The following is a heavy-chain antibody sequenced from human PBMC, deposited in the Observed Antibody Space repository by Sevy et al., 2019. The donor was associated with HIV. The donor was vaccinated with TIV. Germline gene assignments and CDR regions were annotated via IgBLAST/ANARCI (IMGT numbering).Heavy chain of an antibody. V-gene: IGHV3-30*18. J-gene: IGHJ6*02. D-gene: IGHD3-3*01. Sequence: GGSLRLSCAASGFTFSSYGMHWVRQAPGKGLEWVAVISYDGSNKYYADSVKGRFTISRDNSKNTLYLQMNSLRAEDTAVYYCAKDRGLRFLDSMDVWGQGTTFTVSS. CDR1: GFTFSSYG. CDR2: ISYDGSNK. CDR3: AKDRGLRFLDSMDV.